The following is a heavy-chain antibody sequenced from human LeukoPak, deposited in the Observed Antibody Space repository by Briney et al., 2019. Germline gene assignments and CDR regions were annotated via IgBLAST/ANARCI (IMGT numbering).Heavy chain of an antibody. CDR1: GFTFSDYW. V-gene: IGHV3-7*03. Sequence: GGSLRLSCAASGFTFSDYWMHWVRRAPGKGLEWVANIKGDETEKYSVDSVKGRFTISRDNAKNAVFLQMTSLRVEATAIYHCARALSAWGQGTLVTVSS. D-gene: IGHD3-3*01. CDR2: IKGDETEK. CDR3: ARALSA. J-gene: IGHJ4*02.